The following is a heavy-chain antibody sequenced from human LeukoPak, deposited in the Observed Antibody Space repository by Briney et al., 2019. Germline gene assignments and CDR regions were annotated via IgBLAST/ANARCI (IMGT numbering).Heavy chain of an antibody. Sequence: GGALRLSCAASGFTFSDYYMSWIRQAPGKGLEWVSYISSSSSYTNYADSVKGRFTISRDNAKNSLYLQMSSLRAEDTAVYYCARWRFGDQSIDIWGQGTMVTVSS. J-gene: IGHJ3*02. CDR2: ISSSSSYT. CDR3: ARWRFGDQSIDI. D-gene: IGHD3-10*01. CDR1: GFTFSDYY. V-gene: IGHV3-11*06.